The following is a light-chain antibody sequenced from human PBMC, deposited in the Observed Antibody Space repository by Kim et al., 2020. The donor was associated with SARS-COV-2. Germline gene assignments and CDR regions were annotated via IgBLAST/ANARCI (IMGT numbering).Light chain of an antibody. Sequence: DIQMTQSPSTLSAFVGDRVTITCRASQSVDGWLAWYQQQPGKAPRLLIYQASKLASGVPSRFSGSGSGTDFTLTVHNLQTDDSAVYYCKQYETYWTFGPGTKVE. CDR2: QAS. CDR3: KQYETYWT. V-gene: IGKV1-5*03. J-gene: IGKJ1*01. CDR1: QSVDGW.